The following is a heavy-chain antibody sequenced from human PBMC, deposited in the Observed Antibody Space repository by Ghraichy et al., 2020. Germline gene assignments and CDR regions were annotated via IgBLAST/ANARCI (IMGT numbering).Heavy chain of an antibody. D-gene: IGHD3-3*01. CDR2: IKQDGSEK. CDR3: ARSVRVGDVTGWFEP. Sequence: GGSLRLSCAASGLTFSSYWMNWVRQAPGKGLEWVANIKQDGSEKHYVDSVKGRFTISRDNAKNSLYLQMNSLRAEDTAVYYCARSVRVGDVTGWFEPWGQGTLVTVSS. J-gene: IGHJ5*02. CDR1: GLTFSSYW. V-gene: IGHV3-7*03.